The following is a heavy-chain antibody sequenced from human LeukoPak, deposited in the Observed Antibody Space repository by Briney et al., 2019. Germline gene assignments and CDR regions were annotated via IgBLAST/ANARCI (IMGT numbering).Heavy chain of an antibody. Sequence: GGSLRLSCAASGFTFSSYSMNWIRQAPGKGLEWVSSISSSTSYIYYADSVKGRFTIPKDNAKNSLYLQMNSLRAEDTAVYYCARAGGSTVSHSDYWGQGTLVTVSS. V-gene: IGHV3-21*01. CDR2: ISSSTSYI. CDR3: ARAGGSTVSHSDY. J-gene: IGHJ4*02. CDR1: GFTFSSYS. D-gene: IGHD4-17*01.